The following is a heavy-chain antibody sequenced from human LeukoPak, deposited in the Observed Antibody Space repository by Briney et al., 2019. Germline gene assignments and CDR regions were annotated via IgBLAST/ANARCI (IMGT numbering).Heavy chain of an antibody. V-gene: IGHV3-30*02. CDR1: GFTFSSYG. CDR3: ARDPTSQGWFDP. Sequence: GGSLRLSCAASGFTFSSYGLHWVRQAPGKGLEWVAFIRYDGSNTYYADSVKGRFTISRDSSQNTLYLQMNSLRPEDTAVYYCARDPTSQGWFDPWGQGTLVTVSS. CDR2: IRYDGSNT. J-gene: IGHJ5*02.